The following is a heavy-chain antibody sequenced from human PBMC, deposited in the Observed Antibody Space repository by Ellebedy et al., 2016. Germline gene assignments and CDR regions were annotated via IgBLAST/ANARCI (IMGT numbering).Heavy chain of an antibody. CDR1: GLSFRNFF. V-gene: IGHV3-23*01. J-gene: IGHJ4*02. CDR2: ISAGSDTT. CDR3: RQGHYADY. Sequence: GGSLRLSXVASGLSFRNFFMSWVRQAPGGGLEWVSTISAGSDTTRLADSVKGRFTISRDSSKNSVYLRMNSLRVEDTARYYCRQGHYADYWGQGTLVTVSS.